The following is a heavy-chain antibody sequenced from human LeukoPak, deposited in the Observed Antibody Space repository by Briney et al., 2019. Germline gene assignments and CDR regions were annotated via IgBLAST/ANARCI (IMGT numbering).Heavy chain of an antibody. Sequence: GASVKVSCKASGYTFTGYYMHWVRQAPGQGLEWMGWINPNSGGTNYAQKFQGRVTMTRDTSISTAYMELSRLRSDDTAVYYCARGVDDSSGYYSYYYYYGMDVWGQGTTVTVSS. J-gene: IGHJ6*02. D-gene: IGHD3-22*01. V-gene: IGHV1-2*02. CDR1: GYTFTGYY. CDR3: ARGVDDSSGYYSYYYYYGMDV. CDR2: INPNSGGT.